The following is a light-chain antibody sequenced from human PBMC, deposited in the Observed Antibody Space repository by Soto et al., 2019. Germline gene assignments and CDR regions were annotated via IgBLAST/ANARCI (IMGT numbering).Light chain of an antibody. V-gene: IGKV4-1*01. CDR3: QQYFSTPYT. CDR1: QSILFNSNNKNY. J-gene: IGKJ2*01. CDR2: WAS. Sequence: DIVMTQSPDSLAVSLGERATINCKSSQSILFNSNNKNYLVWYQQRPGQSPKLLLYWASSREPGVPDRFSGSGSGTDFTLTISSLQADDVAVYYCQQYFSTPYTFGQGTKVAI.